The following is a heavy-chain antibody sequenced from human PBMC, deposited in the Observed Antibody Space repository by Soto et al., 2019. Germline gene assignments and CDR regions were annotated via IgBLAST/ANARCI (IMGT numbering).Heavy chain of an antibody. J-gene: IGHJ6*02. CDR1: GLTVSDNY. CDR3: VRPRPSGENYGMDV. D-gene: IGHD3-16*01. CDR2: LYTEGTT. Sequence: GSLILPCVSSGLTVSDNYMTWVRQAPEMGLEWVSILYTEGTTYYADSVKGRFTISRDSSKNTLFLQMDSLRAEDTAVYYCVRPRPSGENYGMDVWGQGTTVTVSS. V-gene: IGHV3-53*01.